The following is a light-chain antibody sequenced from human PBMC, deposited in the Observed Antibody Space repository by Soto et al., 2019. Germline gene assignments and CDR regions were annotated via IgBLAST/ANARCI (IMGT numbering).Light chain of an antibody. CDR2: AAS. J-gene: IGKJ4*01. Sequence: SQRTKIPPTLSASVGVRVTITCRASQSISTYLHWYQQKPGKAPNLLIYAASTLQSGVPSRFSGSGSGTDFTLTISSLQPEDVAAYYCQKYNSAPLTFGGGTKVDIK. V-gene: IGKV1-39*01. CDR3: QKYNSAPLT. CDR1: QSISTY.